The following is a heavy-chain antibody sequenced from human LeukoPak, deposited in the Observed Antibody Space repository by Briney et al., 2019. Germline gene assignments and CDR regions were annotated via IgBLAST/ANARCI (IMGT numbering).Heavy chain of an antibody. Sequence: GGSLRLSCAASGFTFGIYAMSWVRQAPGKGLEWVSSMTGRGDVPFYADSLKDRFTISRDNWKNMLYLEMSSLRVEDTAVYYCAKDRPNYHENNGHYYTPNGDSWGQGTLVTVSS. CDR1: GFTFGIYA. D-gene: IGHD3-3*01. CDR2: MTGRGDVP. V-gene: IGHV3-23*01. CDR3: AKDRPNYHENNGHYYTPNGDS. J-gene: IGHJ5*01.